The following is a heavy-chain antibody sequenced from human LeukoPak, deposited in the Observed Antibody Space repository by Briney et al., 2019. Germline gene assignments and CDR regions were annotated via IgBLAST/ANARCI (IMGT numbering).Heavy chain of an antibody. J-gene: IGHJ4*02. V-gene: IGHV4-59*12. CDR1: GGSISSYY. D-gene: IGHD6-19*01. Sequence: PSETLSLTCTVSGGSISSYYWSWIRQPPGKALEWIGNIFYSGSTYCSPSLKSRVTISLDTSRNQFSLKLNSVTAADTAVYYCAKEVTTPVAGMLDYWGQGTLVTVSS. CDR3: AKEVTTPVAGMLDY. CDR2: IFYSGST.